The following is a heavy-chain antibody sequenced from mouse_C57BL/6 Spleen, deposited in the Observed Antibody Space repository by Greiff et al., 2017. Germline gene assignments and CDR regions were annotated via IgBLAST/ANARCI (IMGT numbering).Heavy chain of an antibody. J-gene: IGHJ2*01. Sequence: EVKLVESGGDLVKPGGSLKLSCAASGFTFSSYGMSWVRQTPDKRLEWVATISSGGSYTYYPDSVKGRFTISRDNAKNTLYLQMSSLKSEDTAMYYCARHSWDVDYFDYWGQGTTLTVSS. CDR3: ARHSWDVDYFDY. D-gene: IGHD4-1*01. CDR1: GFTFSSYG. CDR2: ISSGGSYT. V-gene: IGHV5-6*01.